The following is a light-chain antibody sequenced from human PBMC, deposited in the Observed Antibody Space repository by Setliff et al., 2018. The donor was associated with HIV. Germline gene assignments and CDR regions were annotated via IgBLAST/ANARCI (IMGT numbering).Light chain of an antibody. V-gene: IGLV1-40*01. CDR1: SSNIGAGYD. CDR3: QSYDSSLSGSGV. J-gene: IGLJ1*01. CDR2: GNS. Sequence: QSALTQPPSVSGAPGQRVTISCTGSSSNIGAGYDVHWYQQLPGTAPKLLIYGNSNRPSGVPDRFSGSKSGTSASLAITGLQAEDVADYYCQSYDSSLSGSGVFGTGTKVTVL.